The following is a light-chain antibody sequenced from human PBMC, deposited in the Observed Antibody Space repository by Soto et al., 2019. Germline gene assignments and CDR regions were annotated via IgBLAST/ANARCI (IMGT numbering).Light chain of an antibody. J-gene: IGLJ2*01. CDR1: ISDVGGYNY. Sequence: QSALTQPASVSGSPGQSITISCTGTISDVGGYNYVSWYQQFSGKAPTLIIYEVTNRPSGISNRFSGSKSGETASLTISGLRAEDEADYYCSAYRSGSTAVFGGGTKVTVL. CDR3: SAYRSGSTAV. V-gene: IGLV2-14*01. CDR2: EVT.